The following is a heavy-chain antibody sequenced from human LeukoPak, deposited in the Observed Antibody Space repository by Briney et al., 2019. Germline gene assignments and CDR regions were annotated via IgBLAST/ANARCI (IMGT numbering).Heavy chain of an antibody. CDR2: ISSNSSYI. CDR3: ASGDYYDSSGRRALDY. D-gene: IGHD3-22*01. CDR1: GLTFSSYS. V-gene: IGHV3-21*01. Sequence: GGSLRLSCAASGLTFSSYSMNWVRQAPGKGLEWVSSISSNSSYIYYADSVKGRFTISRDNAKNSLYLQMNSLRAEDTAVYYCASGDYYDSSGRRALDYWGQGTLVTVSS. J-gene: IGHJ4*02.